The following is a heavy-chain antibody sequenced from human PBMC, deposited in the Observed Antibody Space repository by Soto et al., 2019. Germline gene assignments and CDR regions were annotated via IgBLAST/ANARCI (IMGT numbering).Heavy chain of an antibody. CDR2: IVVGSGNT. Sequence: SVKVSCKASGFTFTSSAVQWVRQARGQRLEWIGWIVVGSGNTNYAQKFQERVTITRDMSTSTAYMELSSLRSEDTAVYYCAAAPAGYYDSSGYDYTHYYYYGMDGWGPGTTVNVSS. CDR3: AAAPAGYYDSSGYDYTHYYYYGMDG. CDR1: GFTFTSSA. J-gene: IGHJ6*02. D-gene: IGHD3-22*01. V-gene: IGHV1-58*01.